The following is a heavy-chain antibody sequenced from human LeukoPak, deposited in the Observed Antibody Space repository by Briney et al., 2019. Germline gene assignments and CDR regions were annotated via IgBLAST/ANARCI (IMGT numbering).Heavy chain of an antibody. CDR3: AREYYDSTPTHYFDY. CDR1: GYTFTGYY. V-gene: IGHV1-2*02. Sequence: ASVTVSCMASGYTFTGYYMHWVRQAPAQGREWMGWINPNSGGTNYAQKFQGRVTMTRDTPISTAYMELRRLRSDDTAVYYCAREYYDSTPTHYFDYWGQGTLVTVSS. D-gene: IGHD3-22*01. J-gene: IGHJ4*02. CDR2: INPNSGGT.